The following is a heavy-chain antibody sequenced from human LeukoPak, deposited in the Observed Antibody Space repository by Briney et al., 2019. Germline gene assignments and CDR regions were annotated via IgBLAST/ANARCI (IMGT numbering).Heavy chain of an antibody. Sequence: ASVTVSCKASGGTFSSYAISWVRQAPGQGLEWMGGIIPIFGTANYAQKFQGRVTITADESTSTAYTELSSLRSEDTAVYYCATYGDYRDFDYWGQGTLVTVSS. CDR2: IIPIFGTA. CDR1: GGTFSSYA. J-gene: IGHJ4*02. D-gene: IGHD4-17*01. V-gene: IGHV1-69*13. CDR3: ATYGDYRDFDY.